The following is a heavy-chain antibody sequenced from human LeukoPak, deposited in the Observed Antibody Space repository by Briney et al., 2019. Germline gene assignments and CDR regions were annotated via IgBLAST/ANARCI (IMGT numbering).Heavy chain of an antibody. D-gene: IGHD6-19*01. CDR2: ISGSGGST. CDR1: GFTFSSYA. CDR3: ARAGYSSGWSYYDAFDM. Sequence: GGSLRLSCAASGFTFSSYAMSWVRQAPGKGLEWVSAISGSGGSTYYADSVKGRFTISRDNAKNSLYLQMNSLRTEDTAVYYCARAGYSSGWSYYDAFDMWGQGTMVTVSS. V-gene: IGHV3-23*01. J-gene: IGHJ3*02.